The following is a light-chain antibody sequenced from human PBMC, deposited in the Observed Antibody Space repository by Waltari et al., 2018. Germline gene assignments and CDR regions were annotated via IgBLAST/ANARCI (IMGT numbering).Light chain of an antibody. CDR3: CSYAGSYTVL. J-gene: IGLJ2*01. Sequence: QSALTQPRPVSGSPGQSVTFSCTGTSKDVGGFNPVSWSQQSPGTAPQLVIDVVFNRPSGVPERFSGSKSGNTASLTISELQADDEADYYCCSYAGSYTVLFGGGTKLTVL. V-gene: IGLV2-11*01. CDR1: SKDVGGFNP. CDR2: VVF.